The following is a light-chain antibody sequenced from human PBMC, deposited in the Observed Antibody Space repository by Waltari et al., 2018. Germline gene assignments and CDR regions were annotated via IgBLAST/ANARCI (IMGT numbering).Light chain of an antibody. V-gene: IGKV3-20*01. CDR1: QSVSSNS. CDR2: AAS. J-gene: IGKJ2*01. Sequence: EIVLTQSPGTLSLSPGERATLSCRASQSVSSNSLAWYQQKHGQGPRLLINAASSRATGSPDRFSGSGSGTDFTLTISRLEPEDFAVYYCHQYGTIPHTFGQGTTLEI. CDR3: HQYGTIPHT.